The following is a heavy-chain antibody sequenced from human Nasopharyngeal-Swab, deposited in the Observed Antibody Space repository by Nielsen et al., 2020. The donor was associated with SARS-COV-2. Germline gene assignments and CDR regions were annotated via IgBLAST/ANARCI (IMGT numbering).Heavy chain of an antibody. D-gene: IGHD2-15*01. CDR3: VKERASALAHIDY. V-gene: IGHV3-23*01. CDR1: GFTFSSYA. Sequence: GESLKISCAASGFTFSSYAMTWVRQAQGTGLEWVSSITGGGINTFYADSVKGRFTISRDNSNNTLYLQMDGLRAEDTAIYYCVKERASALAHIDYWGQGALVIVSS. CDR2: ITGGGINT. J-gene: IGHJ4*02.